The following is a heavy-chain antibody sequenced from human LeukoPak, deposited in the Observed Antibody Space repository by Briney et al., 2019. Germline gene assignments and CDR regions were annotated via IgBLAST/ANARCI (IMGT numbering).Heavy chain of an antibody. CDR2: ISHDDGSNT. Sequence: GGSLRLSCAASGFTFRLYAMNWVRQAPGRGLEWVAVISHDDGSNTYYADSVKGRFTVSRDNSKNTLYLLMNSLRLEDTAMYFCARRDAYNLDYWGRGTLVTVSS. V-gene: IGHV3-30*03. D-gene: IGHD5-24*01. CDR3: ARRDAYNLDY. J-gene: IGHJ4*02. CDR1: GFTFRLYA.